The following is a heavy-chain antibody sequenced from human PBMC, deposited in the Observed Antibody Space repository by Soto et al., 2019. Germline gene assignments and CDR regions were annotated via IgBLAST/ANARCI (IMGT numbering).Heavy chain of an antibody. V-gene: IGHV4-34*01. CDR1: GGSFSGYY. D-gene: IGHD3-16*02. CDR2: INHSGST. J-gene: IGHJ3*02. Sequence: SETLSLTCAVYGGSFSGYYWSWIRQPPGKGLEWIGEINHSGSTNYNPSLKSRVTISVNTSKNQFSLMLSSVTAADTAVYYCARLTYDYVWGSYRRYGENAFDIWGQGTMVTVSS. CDR3: ARLTYDYVWGSYRRYGENAFDI.